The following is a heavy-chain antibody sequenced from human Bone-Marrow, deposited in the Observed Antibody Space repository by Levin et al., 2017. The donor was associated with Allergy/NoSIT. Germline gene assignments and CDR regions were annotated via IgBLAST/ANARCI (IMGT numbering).Heavy chain of an antibody. V-gene: IGHV3-21*04. Sequence: GGSLRLSCAASGFNFSIYGMNWVRQAPGKGLEWVSSISSSSSNIYHADSLKGRFTISRDNAKNSLYLQMKSLIAEDTAVYYCARDRTNGILTNYGLDVWGQGTTVTVSS. D-gene: IGHD3-9*01. J-gene: IGHJ6*02. CDR1: GFNFSIYG. CDR3: ARDRTNGILTNYGLDV. CDR2: ISSSSSNI.